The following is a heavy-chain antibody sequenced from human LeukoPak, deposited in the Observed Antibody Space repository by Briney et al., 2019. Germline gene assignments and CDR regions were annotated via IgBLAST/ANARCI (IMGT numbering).Heavy chain of an antibody. CDR2: INPSGGST. CDR3: ARDISYGSGTRAGKHYYGMDV. CDR1: GYTFTSYY. Sequence: GASVKVSCKASGYTFTSYYMHWVRQAPGQGLEWMGIINPSGGSTSYAQKFRGRVTMTRDTSTSTVYMELSSLRSEDTAVYYCARDISYGSGTRAGKHYYGMDVWGQGTTVTVSS. D-gene: IGHD3-10*01. V-gene: IGHV1-46*01. J-gene: IGHJ6*02.